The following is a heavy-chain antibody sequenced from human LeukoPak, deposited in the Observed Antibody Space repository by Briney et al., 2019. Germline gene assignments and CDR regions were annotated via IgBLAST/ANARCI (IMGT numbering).Heavy chain of an antibody. J-gene: IGHJ6*02. CDR1: GFTFSSYG. CDR3: AKDGNIRGVDYFYGMDV. V-gene: IGHV3-30*18. D-gene: IGHD3-10*01. CDR2: TSYDGSNK. Sequence: GGSLRLSCVASGFTFSSYGMHWVRQAPGKGLERVAVTSYDGSNKYYADSVKGRFTISRDNSKNTLYLQMNSLRVEDTAIYYCAKDGNIRGVDYFYGMDVWGQGTTVTVSS.